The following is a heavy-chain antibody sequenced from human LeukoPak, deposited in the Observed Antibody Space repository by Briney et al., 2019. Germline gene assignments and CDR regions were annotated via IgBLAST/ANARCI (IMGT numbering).Heavy chain of an antibody. CDR2: ISAYNGNT. J-gene: IGHJ4*02. D-gene: IGHD3-10*01. CDR1: GYTFTSYG. V-gene: IGHV1-18*01. Sequence: ASVKVSCKASGYTFTSYGISWVRQAPGQGLEWMGWISAYNGNTNYAQKLQGRVTMTTDTSTSTAYMELRSLRSDDTAVYYCARDRVFGGSYYWVYWSQGTLVTVSS. CDR3: ARDRVFGGSYYWVY.